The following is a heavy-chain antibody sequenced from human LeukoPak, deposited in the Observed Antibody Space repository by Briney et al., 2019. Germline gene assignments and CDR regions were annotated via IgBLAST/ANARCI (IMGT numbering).Heavy chain of an antibody. V-gene: IGHV4-61*02. J-gene: IGHJ4*02. Sequence: SETLSLTCTVSGGSISSGSYYWSWIRQPAGKGLEWIGRIYTSGSTNYNPSLKSRVTISVDTSKNQFSLKLSSVTAADTAVYYCAREPPTYSSSWCSIDYWGQGTLVTVSS. CDR3: AREPPTYSSSWCSIDY. CDR2: IYTSGST. D-gene: IGHD6-13*01. CDR1: GGSISSGSYY.